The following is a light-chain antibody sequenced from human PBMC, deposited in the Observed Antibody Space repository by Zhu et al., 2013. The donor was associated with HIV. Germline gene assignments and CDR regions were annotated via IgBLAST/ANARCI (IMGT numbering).Light chain of an antibody. V-gene: IGKV3-15*01. CDR3: QQYNAWPT. CDR1: QSVNNN. Sequence: EIVMTQSPATLSVSPGERATLSCRASQSVNNNLAWYQQRPGRAPRLLIYGASTRATGIPARFSGRGSGTEFTLTISSLQSEDFAIYYCQQYNAWPTFGQGTKVEFK. J-gene: IGKJ1*01. CDR2: GAS.